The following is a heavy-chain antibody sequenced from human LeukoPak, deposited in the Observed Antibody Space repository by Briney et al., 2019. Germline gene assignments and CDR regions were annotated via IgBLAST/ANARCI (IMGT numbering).Heavy chain of an antibody. V-gene: IGHV4-34*01. J-gene: IGHJ4*02. CDR1: GGSFSGYY. CDR3: ARADLYQGFDY. CDR2: INHSGST. Sequence: NPSETLSLTCAVYGGSFSGYYWSWIRQPPGKGLEWIGAINHSGSTNYNPSLKSRVTISVDTSKNQFSLKLSSVTAADTAVYYCARADLYQGFDYWGQGTLVTVPS. D-gene: IGHD2-2*01.